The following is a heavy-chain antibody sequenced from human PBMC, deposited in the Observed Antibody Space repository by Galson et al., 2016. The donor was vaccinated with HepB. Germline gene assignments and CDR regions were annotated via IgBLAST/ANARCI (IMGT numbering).Heavy chain of an antibody. CDR3: ARGGSDDIWGTRNHNYGLDV. J-gene: IGHJ6*04. CDR1: GFTLSDFW. V-gene: IGHV3-74*01. CDR2: INNDGGTT. Sequence: SLRLSCAASGFTLSDFWMHLVRQVPGKGLVWVSRINNDGGTTSYADSVKGRFTISRDNAKNAGYQEMNRLRAEDSAIYYCARGGSDDIWGTRNHNYGLDVWGKGTMVTVSP. D-gene: IGHD3-16*01.